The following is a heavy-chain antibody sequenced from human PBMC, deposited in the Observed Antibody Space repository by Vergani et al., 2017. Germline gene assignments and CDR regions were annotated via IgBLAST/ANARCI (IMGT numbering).Heavy chain of an antibody. J-gene: IGHJ4*02. CDR3: ARAYDILTGYHDY. V-gene: IGHV3-30-3*01. Sequence: QVQLVESGGGVVQPGRSLRLSCAASGFTCSSYAMHWVRQAPGKGLEWVAVISYDGSNKYYADSVKGRFSISRDNSKNTLYLQMNSLRAEDTAVYYCARAYDILTGYHDYWGQGTLVTVSS. CDR2: ISYDGSNK. CDR1: GFTCSSYA. D-gene: IGHD3-9*01.